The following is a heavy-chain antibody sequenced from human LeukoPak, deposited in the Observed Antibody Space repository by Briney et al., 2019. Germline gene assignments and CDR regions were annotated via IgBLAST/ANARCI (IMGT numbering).Heavy chain of an antibody. CDR3: ARGDDYKSTLFDY. J-gene: IGHJ4*02. CDR1: GGSISSYY. CDR2: ISYSGTT. V-gene: IGHV4-59*01. Sequence: SETLSLTCTVSGGSISSYYWNWIRQPPGKGLEWIGYISYSGTTNYNPSLKGRVTISVDTSKKQFSLKLTSATAADTAVYYCARGDDYKSTLFDYWGQGTLVTVSS. D-gene: IGHD5-12*01.